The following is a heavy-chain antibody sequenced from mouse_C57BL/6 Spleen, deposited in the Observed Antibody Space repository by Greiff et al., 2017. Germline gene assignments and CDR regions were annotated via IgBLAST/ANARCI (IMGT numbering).Heavy chain of an antibody. D-gene: IGHD1-1*01. J-gene: IGHJ1*03. V-gene: IGHV1-18*01. CDR2: INPNNGGT. CDR3: ARGDYYGSSDFDV. CDR1: GYTFTDYN. Sequence: EVQLQQSGPELVKPGASVKIPCKASGYTFTDYNMDWVKQSHGKSLEWIGDINPNNGGTNYNQKFKGKATLTVDKSSSTAYMELRSLTSEDTAVYYCARGDYYGSSDFDVWGTGTTVTVSS.